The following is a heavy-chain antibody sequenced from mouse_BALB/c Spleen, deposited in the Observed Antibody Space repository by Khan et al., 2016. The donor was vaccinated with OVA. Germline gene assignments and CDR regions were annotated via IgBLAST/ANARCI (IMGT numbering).Heavy chain of an antibody. Sequence: QVQLQQSGPELVKPGASVKMSCKASGYTFTSYYIHWVKQRPGQGLEWIGWISPGDGSTKYNEKFKDETTLTADKSSSTAYMLLSSLTSEDSEIYFCARGYYGYLDFWGQGTTLTVSS. CDR3: ARGYYGYLDF. J-gene: IGHJ2*01. CDR1: GYTFTSYY. D-gene: IGHD1-1*01. V-gene: IGHV1S56*01. CDR2: ISPGDGST.